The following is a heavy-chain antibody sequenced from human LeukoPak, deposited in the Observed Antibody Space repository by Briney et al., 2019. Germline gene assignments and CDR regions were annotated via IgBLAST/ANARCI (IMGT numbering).Heavy chain of an antibody. CDR1: GGSISSYY. V-gene: IGHV4-59*01. Sequence: PSETLSLTCTVSGGSISSYYWSWIRQPPGKGLEWIGYIYYSGSTNYNPSLKSRVTISVDTSKNQFSLKLSSVTAADTAVYYCARADSSGWYVYWGQGTLVTVSS. CDR3: ARADSSGWYVY. CDR2: IYYSGST. D-gene: IGHD6-19*01. J-gene: IGHJ4*02.